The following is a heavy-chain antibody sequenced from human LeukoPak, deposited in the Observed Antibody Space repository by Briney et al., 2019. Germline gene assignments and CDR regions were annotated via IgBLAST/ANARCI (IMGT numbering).Heavy chain of an antibody. CDR3: ARDLGDSSGYPIAEYFQH. Sequence: ASVKVSCKASGYTFTSYYMHWVRQAPGQGLEWMGIINPSGGSTSYAQKFQGRVTMTRDTSTSTVYMELSSLRSEDTAVYYCARDLGDSSGYPIAEYFQHWGQGTLVTVSS. CDR2: INPSGGST. D-gene: IGHD3-22*01. CDR1: GYTFTSYY. J-gene: IGHJ1*01. V-gene: IGHV1-46*01.